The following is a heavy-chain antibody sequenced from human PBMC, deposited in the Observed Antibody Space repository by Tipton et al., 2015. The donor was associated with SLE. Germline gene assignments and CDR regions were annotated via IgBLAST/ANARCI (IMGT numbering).Heavy chain of an antibody. CDR3: AKGLGAYSSGLRYYYYYMAV. CDR1: GGSFSDYY. Sequence: TLSLTCALYGGSFSDYYWSWIRQPPGKGLEWIGEINHSGSTNYNPSHKSRVTISVDTSKNQFSLKLSAVTAADTAVYYCAKGLGAYSSGLRYYYYYMAVWGKGTTVAVSS. CDR2: INHSGST. J-gene: IGHJ6*03. V-gene: IGHV4-34*01. D-gene: IGHD6-19*01.